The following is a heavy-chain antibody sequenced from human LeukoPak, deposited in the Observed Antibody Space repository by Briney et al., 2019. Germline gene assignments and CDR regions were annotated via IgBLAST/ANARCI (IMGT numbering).Heavy chain of an antibody. CDR1: GGTFSSYA. CDR2: IIPIFGTA. Sequence: ASVKVSCKASGGTFSSYAISWVRQAPGQGLEWMGGIIPIFGTANYAQKFQGRVTITADKSTSTAYMELSSLRSEDTAVYYCARESDGSGSYYKENGFDPWGQGTLVTVSS. D-gene: IGHD3-10*01. V-gene: IGHV1-69*06. CDR3: ARESDGSGSYYKENGFDP. J-gene: IGHJ5*02.